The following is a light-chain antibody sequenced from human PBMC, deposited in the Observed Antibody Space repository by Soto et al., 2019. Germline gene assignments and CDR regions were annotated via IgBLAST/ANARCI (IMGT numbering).Light chain of an antibody. CDR3: SSYTSSSTLV. CDR2: EVS. Sequence: QSALTQPASVSGSPGQSITISCTGTSSDVGGYNYVSWYQQHPGKAPKLMIYEVSNRPSGVSNRFSGSKSGNTASLTISGPQAEDEADYYRSSYTSSSTLVFGTGTKLTVL. V-gene: IGLV2-14*01. CDR1: SSDVGGYNY. J-gene: IGLJ1*01.